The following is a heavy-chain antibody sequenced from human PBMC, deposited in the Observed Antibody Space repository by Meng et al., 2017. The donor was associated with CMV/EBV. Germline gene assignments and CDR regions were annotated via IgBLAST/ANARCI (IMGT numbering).Heavy chain of an antibody. V-gene: IGHV3-74*01. D-gene: IGHD2-21*01. CDR1: GFTFSSYW. CDR3: ARAQYCGGDCYSEGVDEYYYGMDV. Sequence: ETLSLTCAASGFTFSSYWMHWVRQAPGKGLVWVSRINSDGSSTSYADSVKGRFTISRDNAKNTLYLQMNSLRAEDTAVYYCARAQYCGGDCYSEGVDEYYYGMDVWGQGTTVTVSS. J-gene: IGHJ6*02. CDR2: INSDGSST.